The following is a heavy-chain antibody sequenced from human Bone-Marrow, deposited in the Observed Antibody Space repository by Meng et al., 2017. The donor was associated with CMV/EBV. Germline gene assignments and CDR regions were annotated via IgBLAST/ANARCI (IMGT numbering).Heavy chain of an antibody. Sequence: GGSLRLSCAASGFTFSSYSMNWVRQAPGKGLEWVSSISSSSSYIYYADSVKGRFTISRDNAKNSLYLQMNSLRAEDTAVYYCARDHTYYDFWSGYSPYYYYGMDVCGQGTTVTVSS. D-gene: IGHD3-3*01. V-gene: IGHV3-21*01. CDR1: GFTFSSYS. CDR2: ISSSSSYI. CDR3: ARDHTYYDFWSGYSPYYYYGMDV. J-gene: IGHJ6*02.